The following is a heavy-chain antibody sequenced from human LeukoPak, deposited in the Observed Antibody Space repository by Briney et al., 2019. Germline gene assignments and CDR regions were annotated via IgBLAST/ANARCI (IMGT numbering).Heavy chain of an antibody. CDR3: TRGGVYSSSDY. CDR1: GFTFSSYA. CDR2: ISGSGGST. D-gene: IGHD6-6*01. Sequence: GGSLRLSCAAPGFTFSSYAMSWVRQAPGKGLEWVSAISGSGGSTYYADSVKGRFTISRDNSKNTLHLQMNSLRAEGTAVYHCTRGGVYSSSDYWGQGTLVTVSS. V-gene: IGHV3-23*01. J-gene: IGHJ4*02.